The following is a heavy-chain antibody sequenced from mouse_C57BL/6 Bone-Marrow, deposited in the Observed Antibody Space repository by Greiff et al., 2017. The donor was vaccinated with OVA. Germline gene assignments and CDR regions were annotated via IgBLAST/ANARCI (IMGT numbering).Heavy chain of an antibody. CDR3: SDGDYGC. V-gene: IGHV1-81*01. Sequence: VQLQESGAELARPGASVKLSCKASGYTFTSYGISWVKQRTGQGLEWIGEIYPRSGNTYYNEKFKGKATLTADKSSSTADMELRSRTSEDSAVYVCSDGDYGCWGKGTTLTVST. CDR2: IYPRSGNT. CDR1: GYTFTSYG. D-gene: IGHD2-13*01. J-gene: IGHJ2*01.